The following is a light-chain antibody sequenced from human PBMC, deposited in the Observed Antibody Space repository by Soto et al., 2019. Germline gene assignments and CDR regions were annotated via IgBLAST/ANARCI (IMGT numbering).Light chain of an antibody. CDR1: SSDVGGYNY. J-gene: IGLJ2*01. V-gene: IGLV2-8*01. Sequence: QSALTQPPSASGSPGQSVTISCTGTSSDVGGYNYVSWYQQHPGKAPKLMIYEVSKRPSGVPDRFSGSKSGNTASLTVSGLRAEEGADYYCSSYAGSNMVVFGGGTKLPVL. CDR2: EVS. CDR3: SSYAGSNMVV.